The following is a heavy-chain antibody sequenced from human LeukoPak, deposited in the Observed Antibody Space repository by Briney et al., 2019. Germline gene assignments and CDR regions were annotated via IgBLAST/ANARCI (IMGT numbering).Heavy chain of an antibody. Sequence: GGSLRLSCAASGFTFSSYAMSWVRQAPGKGLEWVSAISGSGGSTYYADSVKGRFTISRDNAKNSLYLQMNSLRAEDTAVYYCARDRDGYNRYDYWGQGTLVTVSS. D-gene: IGHD5-24*01. J-gene: IGHJ4*02. CDR2: ISGSGGST. CDR1: GFTFSSYA. V-gene: IGHV3-23*01. CDR3: ARDRDGYNRYDY.